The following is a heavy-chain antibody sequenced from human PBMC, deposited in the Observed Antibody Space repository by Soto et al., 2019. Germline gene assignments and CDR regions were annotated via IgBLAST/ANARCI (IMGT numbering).Heavy chain of an antibody. CDR3: ARAPTVYYYYYHMDV. CDR2: INAGNGNT. J-gene: IGHJ6*03. Sequence: ASVKVSCKASGYTFTSYAMHWVRQAPGQRLEWMGWINAGNGNTKYSQKFQGRVTITRDTSASTAYMELSSLGSEDTAVYYCARAPTVYYYYYHMDVWGKGTTATVSS. CDR1: GYTFTSYA. V-gene: IGHV1-3*01.